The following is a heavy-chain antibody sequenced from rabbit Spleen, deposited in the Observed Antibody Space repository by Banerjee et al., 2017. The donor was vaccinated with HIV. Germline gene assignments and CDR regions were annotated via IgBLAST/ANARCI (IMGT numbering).Heavy chain of an antibody. J-gene: IGHJ3*01. CDR2: IYTDGSGSA. D-gene: IGHD6-1*01. V-gene: IGHV1S40*01. CDR3: ARRDYIGGYIGYGYATRLDL. Sequence: QSLEESGGDLVKPGASLTLTCTASGFSFSSSYYMCWVRQAPGKGLEWIGCIYTDGSGSAYSASWATGRFTASKTSSTTVTLQMTSLTAADTATYFCARRDYIGGYIGYGYATRLDLWGPGTLVTVS. CDR1: GFSFSSSYY.